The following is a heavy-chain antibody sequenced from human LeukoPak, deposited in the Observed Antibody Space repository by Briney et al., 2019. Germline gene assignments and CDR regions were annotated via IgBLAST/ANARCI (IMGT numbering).Heavy chain of an antibody. V-gene: IGHV4-34*01. D-gene: IGHD2-21*01. CDR1: GGSFSGYY. CDR3: ARGHIGP. Sequence: SETLSLTCAVYGGSFSGYYWSWIRQPPGKGLEWTGEINHSGSTNYNPSLKSRVTISVDTSKNQFSLKLSSVTAADTAVYYCARGHIGPWGQGTLVTVSS. J-gene: IGHJ5*02. CDR2: INHSGST.